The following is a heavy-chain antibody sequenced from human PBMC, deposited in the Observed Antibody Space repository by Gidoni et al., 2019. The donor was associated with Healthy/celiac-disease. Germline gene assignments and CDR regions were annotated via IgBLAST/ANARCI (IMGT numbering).Heavy chain of an antibody. CDR1: GASISSSSYY. D-gene: IGHD3-9*01. V-gene: IGHV4-39*01. Sequence: QLQLQESCPGLLNPSETLSLTCTVSGASISSSSYYWGWIRQPPGKGLEWIGSIYDSGSTSYNQSLKSRVTISVDTSKNQFSLMLSYVTAAETDVYYCASPKSYYDILTGWNTDAFDIWGQGTMVTVSS. CDR2: IYDSGST. CDR3: ASPKSYYDILTGWNTDAFDI. J-gene: IGHJ3*02.